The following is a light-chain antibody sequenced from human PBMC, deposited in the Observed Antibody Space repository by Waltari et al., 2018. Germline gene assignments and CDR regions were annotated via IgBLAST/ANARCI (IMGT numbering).Light chain of an antibody. CDR1: QDISNY. CDR3: QQYDNHPIT. CDR2: DAS. V-gene: IGKV1-33*01. J-gene: IGKJ5*01. Sequence: DIQMTQSPSSLSASVGDRVTITCQASQDISNYLTWYQQKPGKAPKLLIYDASNLETGVPSRFSGSVSGTDFTFSISSLQPEDIATYYCQQYDNHPITFGQGTRLEIK.